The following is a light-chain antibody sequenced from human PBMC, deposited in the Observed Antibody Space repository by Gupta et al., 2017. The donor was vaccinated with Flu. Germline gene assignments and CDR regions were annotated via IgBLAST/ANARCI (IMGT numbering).Light chain of an antibody. CDR1: QSVSTS. V-gene: IGKV3-11*01. CDR2: DAS. CDR3: QRSGSWPKYN. Sequence: VLTQSPATLSMSPGKTATFFCKTSQSVSTSLAWYQHKSGQAPRLLIYDASNRATGIPDRFSGSGSGTDFTLTISRLEPEDFAVYYCQRSGSWPKYNFGQGTKLEI. J-gene: IGKJ2*01.